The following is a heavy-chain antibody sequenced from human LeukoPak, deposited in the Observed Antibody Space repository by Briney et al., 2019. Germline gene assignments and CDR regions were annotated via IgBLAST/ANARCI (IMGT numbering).Heavy chain of an antibody. CDR1: GGSIRNYY. D-gene: IGHD6-13*01. CDR3: AREGSSWYTNY. CDR2: MHTSGST. V-gene: IGHV4-4*07. J-gene: IGHJ4*02. Sequence: PSETLSLTCSVSGGSIRNYYWSWIRQPAGKGLEWLGRMHTSGSTNYNPSLKSRVTMSLDTSKNQFSLRLSSVTAADTAVYYCAREGSSWYTNYWGQGTLVTVSS.